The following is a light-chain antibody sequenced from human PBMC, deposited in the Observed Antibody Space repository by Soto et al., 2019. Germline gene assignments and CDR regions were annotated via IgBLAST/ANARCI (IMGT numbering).Light chain of an antibody. CDR3: SSYTTIATQV. CDR1: SSDIGGYNY. V-gene: IGLV2-14*01. J-gene: IGLJ3*02. CDR2: EVS. Sequence: QSVLTQPASVSGSPGQSITISCTGTSSDIGGYNYVSWYQQHPGKAPKLMIYEVSNRPSGVSYRFSGSKSDNTASLTISGLQAEDEADYYCSSYTTIATQVFGGGTQLTVL.